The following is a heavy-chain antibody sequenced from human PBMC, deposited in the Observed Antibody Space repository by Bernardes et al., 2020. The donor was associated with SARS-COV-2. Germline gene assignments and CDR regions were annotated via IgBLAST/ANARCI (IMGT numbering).Heavy chain of an antibody. CDR1: GFTFDDYA. D-gene: IGHD2-21*01. CDR2: ISWNSGSI. Sequence: SLRLSCAASGFTFDDYAMHWVRQAPGKGLEWVSGISWNSGSIGYADSVKGRFTISRDNAKNSLYLQMNSLRAEDTALYYCAKDIIPAPASPWFDPWGQGTLVTVSS. CDR3: AKDIIPAPASPWFDP. J-gene: IGHJ5*02. V-gene: IGHV3-9*01.